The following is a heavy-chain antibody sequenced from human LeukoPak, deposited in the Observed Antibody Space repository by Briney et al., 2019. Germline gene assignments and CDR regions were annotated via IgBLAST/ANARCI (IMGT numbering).Heavy chain of an antibody. V-gene: IGHV1-24*01. CDR1: RYTLTELS. CDR3: ATYGSGNYYFYDN. Sequence: ASVKVSCKVSRYTLTELSMHWVRQAPGKGLEWMGGFDPEHGESLYAQNFQGRLTMTEDTSTDTAYMELSSLRSEDTAVYYCATYGSGNYYFYDNWGQGTLVSVSS. D-gene: IGHD3-10*01. CDR2: FDPEHGES. J-gene: IGHJ4*02.